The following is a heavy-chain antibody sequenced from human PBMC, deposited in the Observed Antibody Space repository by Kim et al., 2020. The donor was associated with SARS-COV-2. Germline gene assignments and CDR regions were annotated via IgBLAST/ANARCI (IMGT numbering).Heavy chain of an antibody. CDR3: ARDKDFSFDY. CDR2: IT. J-gene: IGHJ4*02. V-gene: IGHV4-59*12. Sequence: ITNSNDSLKRRVTISLDTSKNQFSLKLRFVTAADTAVYYCARDKDFSFDYWGQGTLVTVSS.